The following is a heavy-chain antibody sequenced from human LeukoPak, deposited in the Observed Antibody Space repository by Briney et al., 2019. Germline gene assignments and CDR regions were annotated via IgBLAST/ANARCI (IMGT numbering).Heavy chain of an antibody. J-gene: IGHJ4*02. CDR1: GFTFSTYA. CDR3: GRGPFYYDID. D-gene: IGHD3-22*01. V-gene: IGHV3-30-3*01. CDR2: IKYDGSKT. Sequence: PGGSLRLSCAASGFTFSTYALHWVRQAPGKGLEWVAAIKYDGSKTHYADSVKGRFTISRDNSKDTLYLQMNSLRSDDTAVYYCGRGPFYYDIDWGQGTLITVSS.